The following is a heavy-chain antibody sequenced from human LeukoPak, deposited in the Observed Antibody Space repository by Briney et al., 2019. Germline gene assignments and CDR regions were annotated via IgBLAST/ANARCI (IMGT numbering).Heavy chain of an antibody. CDR1: GFTFSSYG. D-gene: IGHD5-24*01. V-gene: IGHV3-30*02. CDR2: IRYDGSNK. J-gene: IGHJ4*02. CDR3: AKYRDGYNTYDY. Sequence: GGSLRLSRAASGFTFSSYGMHWVRQAPGKGLEWVAFIRYDGSNKYYADSVKGRFTISRDNSKNTLYLQMNSLRAEDTAVYYCAKYRDGYNTYDYWGQGTLVTVSS.